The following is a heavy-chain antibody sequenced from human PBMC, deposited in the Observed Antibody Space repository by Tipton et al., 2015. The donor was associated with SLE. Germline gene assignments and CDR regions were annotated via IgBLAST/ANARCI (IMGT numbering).Heavy chain of an antibody. CDR3: ARELLSPMTTVHWYFDL. D-gene: IGHD4-11*01. CDR2: FYGGST. CDR1: GGSINSRY. J-gene: IGHJ2*01. Sequence: TLSLTCTVSGGSINSRYWSWIRQPPGKGLEWSGYFYGGSTSYNPSLRGRVTMSVDTSENQLSLKLNSMTAADTAVYYCARELLSPMTTVHWYFDLWGRGTLVTVSS. V-gene: IGHV4-59*11.